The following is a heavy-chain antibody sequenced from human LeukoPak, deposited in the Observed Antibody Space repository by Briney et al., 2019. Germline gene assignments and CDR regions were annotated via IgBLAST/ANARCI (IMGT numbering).Heavy chain of an antibody. D-gene: IGHD4/OR15-4a*01. J-gene: IGHJ1*01. V-gene: IGHV4-30-4*01. Sequence: SETLSLTCTVSGGSISSGDYYWSWIRQPPGKGLEWIGYIYYSGSTYYNPSLKSRVTISVDTSKNQFSLKLSSVTAADTAVYYCARSLWWPHIQYFRHWGQGTLVTVSS. CDR1: GGSISSGDYY. CDR2: IYYSGST. CDR3: ARSLWWPHIQYFRH.